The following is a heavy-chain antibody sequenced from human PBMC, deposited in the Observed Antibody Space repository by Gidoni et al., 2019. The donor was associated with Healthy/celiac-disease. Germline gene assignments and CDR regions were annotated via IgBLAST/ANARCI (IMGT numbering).Heavy chain of an antibody. CDR3: TTSLDNWNYGG. V-gene: IGHV3-15*01. CDR2: IKSKTDGGTT. D-gene: IGHD1-7*01. Sequence: EVQLVESGGGLVKPGGSLRLSCAASGFTFRNAWRSWVRPAPGKGLEWVGRIKSKTDGGTTDYAAPVKGRFTISRDDSKNTLYLQMNSLKTEDTAVYYCTTSLDNWNYGGWGQGTLVTVSS. J-gene: IGHJ4*02. CDR1: GFTFRNAW.